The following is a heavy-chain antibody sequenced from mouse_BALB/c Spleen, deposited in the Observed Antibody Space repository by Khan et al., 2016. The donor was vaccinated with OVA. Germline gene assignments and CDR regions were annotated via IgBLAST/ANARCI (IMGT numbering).Heavy chain of an antibody. CDR3: SRQPGYDGRNSYFDY. CDR1: GFTFSNYG. Sequence: EVELVESGGDLVKPGGSLKLFCAASGFTFSNYGMSWVRQTPDKRLEWVASISSGGTYTYYPDGVQGRFTFSRDTAENFLYLQMSSLTSEDTAMFYCSRQPGYDGRNSYFDYWGQGTTLTVSA. D-gene: IGHD1-1*01. V-gene: IGHV5-6*01. CDR2: ISSGGTYT. J-gene: IGHJ2*01.